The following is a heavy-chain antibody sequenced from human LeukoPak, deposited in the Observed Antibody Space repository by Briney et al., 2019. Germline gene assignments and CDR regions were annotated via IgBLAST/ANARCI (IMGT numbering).Heavy chain of an antibody. V-gene: IGHV3-64*01. CDR2: ISSNGGST. Sequence: AGGSLSLSCAASGFTFSSYAMHWVRQAPGKGLEYVSAISSNGGSTYYANSVKGRFTISRDNSKNTLYLQMGSLRAEDMAVYYCARVVGDYGAFDIWGQGTMVTVSS. J-gene: IGHJ3*02. CDR3: ARVVGDYGAFDI. CDR1: GFTFSSYA. D-gene: IGHD4-17*01.